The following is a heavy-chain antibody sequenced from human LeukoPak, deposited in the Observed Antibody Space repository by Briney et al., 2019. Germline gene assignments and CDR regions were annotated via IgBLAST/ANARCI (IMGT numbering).Heavy chain of an antibody. D-gene: IGHD3-22*01. Sequence: PGGFLKLSCAASGFTFSGSAMHWVRQASGKGLEWVGRIRSKPNSYATAYTASVKGRFTISRDDSKNTVYLQMNSLKTEDTAVYYCICPGYYDSSGYYMGEDYWGQGTLVTVSS. CDR1: GFTFSGSA. V-gene: IGHV3-73*01. CDR3: ICPGYYDSSGYYMGEDY. CDR2: IRSKPNSYAT. J-gene: IGHJ4*02.